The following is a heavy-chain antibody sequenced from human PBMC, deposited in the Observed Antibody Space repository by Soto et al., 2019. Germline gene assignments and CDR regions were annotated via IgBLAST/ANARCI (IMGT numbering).Heavy chain of an antibody. CDR1: GFSLNTSGVG. V-gene: IGHV2-5*02. CDR3: AHRHYGDYPIDY. J-gene: IGHJ4*02. CDR2: IYWDDDK. D-gene: IGHD4-17*01. Sequence: QITLKESGPTLVKPTQTLTLTCTFSGFSLNTSGVGVGWIRQPPGKALEWLALIYWDDDKRYSPSLKSRLTITKDTSNTQGVLTMTNMDHVDTGTSYCAHRHYGDYPIDYWGQGTLVTVSS.